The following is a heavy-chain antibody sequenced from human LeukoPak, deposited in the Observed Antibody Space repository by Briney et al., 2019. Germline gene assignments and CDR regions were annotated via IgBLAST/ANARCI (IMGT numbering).Heavy chain of an antibody. CDR1: GGSISSGGYY. D-gene: IGHD3-10*01. CDR3: ARDRVRGTITYAGFDP. CDR2: IHYSGST. V-gene: IGHV4-31*03. Sequence: SETLSLTCTVSGGSISSGGYYWSWIRQHPGKGLEWIGYIHYSGSTYYNPSLKSRVTISIDTSKNQLYLKLSSVTAADTAVYYCARDRVRGTITYAGFDPWGQGTLVTVSS. J-gene: IGHJ5*02.